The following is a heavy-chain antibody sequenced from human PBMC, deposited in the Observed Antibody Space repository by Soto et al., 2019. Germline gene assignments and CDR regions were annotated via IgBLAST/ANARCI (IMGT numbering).Heavy chain of an antibody. CDR3: ARGYCSGGSCYLPPGYYYMDV. CDR2: INHSGST. V-gene: IGHV4-34*01. CDR1: GGSFSGYY. D-gene: IGHD2-15*01. Sequence: QVQLQQWGAGLLKPSETLSLTCAVYGGSFSGYYWSWIRQPPGKGLEWIGEINHSGSTNYNPSLKSRVTISVDTSKNQFSLKLSSVTAADTAVYYCARGYCSGGSCYLPPGYYYMDVWGKGTTVTVSS. J-gene: IGHJ6*03.